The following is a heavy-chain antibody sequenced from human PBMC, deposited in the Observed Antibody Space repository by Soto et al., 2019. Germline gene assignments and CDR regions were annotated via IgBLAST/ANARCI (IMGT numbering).Heavy chain of an antibody. V-gene: IGHV5-51*01. CDR3: ARQDGAATYYLDY. Sequence: GESLKISCKGSGYSFTSYWIAWVRQMPGKGLEWMGIIYPGDSDTRYSPSFQGQVNISLDKSLSTAYLQWSSLKASDTAMYYCARQDGAATYYLDYWGRGTLVTVS. J-gene: IGHJ4*01. CDR1: GYSFTSYW. CDR2: IYPGDSDT. D-gene: IGHD1-26*01.